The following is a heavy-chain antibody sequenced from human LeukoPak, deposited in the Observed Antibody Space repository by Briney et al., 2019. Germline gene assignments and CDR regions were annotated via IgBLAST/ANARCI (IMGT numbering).Heavy chain of an antibody. CDR1: GFTFSSYS. D-gene: IGHD1-14*01. J-gene: IGHJ3*02. Sequence: PGGSLRLSCAASGFTFSSYSMNWVRQAPGKGLEWLSSISSSSSYIYYADSVKGRFTISRDNAKNSLYLQMNSLRAEDTALYYCAKDIERGLGINAFDTWGQGTMVTVSS. CDR3: AKDIERGLGINAFDT. CDR2: ISSSSSYI. V-gene: IGHV3-21*04.